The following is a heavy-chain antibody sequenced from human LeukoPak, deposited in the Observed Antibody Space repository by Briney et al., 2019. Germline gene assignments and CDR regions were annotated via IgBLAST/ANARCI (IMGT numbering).Heavy chain of an antibody. D-gene: IGHD3-10*01. Sequence: GGSLRLSCAASGFTVSSNYMSWVRQAPGKGLEWVSLIYSGGSTYYADSVKGRFTISRDNSKNTVYLQMNSLRAEDTAVYYCARGNDGSGIHQGAFVIWGQGTIVTVSS. CDR1: GFTVSSNY. CDR2: IYSGGST. V-gene: IGHV3-53*01. J-gene: IGHJ3*02. CDR3: ARGNDGSGIHQGAFVI.